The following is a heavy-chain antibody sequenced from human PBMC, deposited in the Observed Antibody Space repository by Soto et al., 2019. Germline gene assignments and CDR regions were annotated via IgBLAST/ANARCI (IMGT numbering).Heavy chain of an antibody. J-gene: IGHJ6*02. V-gene: IGHV1-69*13. D-gene: IGHD6-25*01. CDR1: GGTFSSYA. CDR3: VSRDGSDYYYYGMDV. Sequence: GASVKVSCKASGGTFSSYAISWVRQAPGQGLEWMGGIIPIFGTANYAQKFQGRVTITADESTSTAYMELSSLRSEDTAVYYCVSRDGSDYYYYGMDVWGQGTTVTVSS. CDR2: IIPIFGTA.